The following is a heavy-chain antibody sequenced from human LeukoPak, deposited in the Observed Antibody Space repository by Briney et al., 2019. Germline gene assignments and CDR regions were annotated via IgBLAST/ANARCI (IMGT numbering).Heavy chain of an antibody. CDR3: ARDPGVVAAAGPNYYGMDV. V-gene: IGHV1-8*03. J-gene: IGHJ6*02. CDR2: MNPNSGNT. Sequence: ASVKVSCKASGYTFTSYDINWVRQATGQGLEWMGWMNPNSGNTGYAQKFQGRVTITRNTSISTAYMELSSLRSEDTAVYYCARDPGVVAAAGPNYYGMDVWGQGTTVTVSS. CDR1: GYTFTSYD. D-gene: IGHD6-13*01.